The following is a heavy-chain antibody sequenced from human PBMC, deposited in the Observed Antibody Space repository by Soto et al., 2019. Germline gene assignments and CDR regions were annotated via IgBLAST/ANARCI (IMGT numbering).Heavy chain of an antibody. V-gene: IGHV3-9*01. CDR3: AKDRTAPITMVRGAFGAFDI. CDR1: GFTFDDYA. CDR2: ISWNSGSI. J-gene: IGHJ3*02. D-gene: IGHD3-10*01. Sequence: PGGSLRLSCAASGFTFDDYAMHWVRQAPGKGLEWVSGISWNSGSIGYADSVKGRFTISRDNAKNSLYLQMNSLRAEDTALYYCAKDRTAPITMVRGAFGAFDIWGQGTMVTVSS.